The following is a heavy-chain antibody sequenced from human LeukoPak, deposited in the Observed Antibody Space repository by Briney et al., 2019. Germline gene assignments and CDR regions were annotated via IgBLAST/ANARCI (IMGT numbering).Heavy chain of an antibody. CDR2: INHSGST. J-gene: IGHJ6*03. Sequence: SETLSLTCAVYGGSFSGYYWSWIRQPPGKGLEWIGEINHSGSTNYNPSLKSRVTISVDTSKNQFSLKLSSVTAADTAVYYCARDHEEVVVAATRYYYYMDVWGKGTTVTISS. CDR3: ARDHEEVVVAATRYYYYMDV. CDR1: GGSFSGYY. D-gene: IGHD2-15*01. V-gene: IGHV4-34*01.